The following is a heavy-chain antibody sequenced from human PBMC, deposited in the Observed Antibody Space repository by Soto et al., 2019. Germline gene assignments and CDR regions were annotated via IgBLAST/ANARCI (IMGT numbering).Heavy chain of an antibody. CDR1: EFTFNNYA. Sequence: EVQLLESGGGLVQPGGSLRLSCAASEFTFNNYAMTWVRQARGKGLEWISAISGGGDTTSYADSVKGGFTVSRDGSKNTLYLQMSSLRAEDTALYYCAKGRGGSGSLTPRVDFWGQGTLVTVSS. D-gene: IGHD3-10*01. CDR3: AKGRGGSGSLTPRVDF. CDR2: ISGGGDTT. J-gene: IGHJ4*02. V-gene: IGHV3-23*01.